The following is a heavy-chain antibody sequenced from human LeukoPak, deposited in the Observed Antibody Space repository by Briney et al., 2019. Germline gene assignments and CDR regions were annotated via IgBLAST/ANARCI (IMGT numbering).Heavy chain of an antibody. D-gene: IGHD3-10*01. J-gene: IGHJ4*02. CDR3: ARYVTMVRGVIN. CDR1: GGSISSSSYY. CDR2: IYYSGST. Sequence: SETLSLTCTVSGGSISSSSYYWGWIRQPPGKGLEWIGCIYYSGSTYYNPSLKSRVTISVDTSKNQSSLKLSSVTAADTAVYYCARYVTMVRGVINWGQGTLVTVSS. V-gene: IGHV4-39*07.